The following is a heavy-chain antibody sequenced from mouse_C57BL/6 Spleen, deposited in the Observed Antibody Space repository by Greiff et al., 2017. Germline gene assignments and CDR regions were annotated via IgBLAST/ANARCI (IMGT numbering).Heavy chain of an antibody. J-gene: IGHJ2*01. Sequence: EVKLMESEGGLVQPGSSMKLSCTASGFTFSDYYMAWVRQVPEKGLEWVANINYDGSSTYYLDSLKSRFIISRDNAKNILYLQMSSLKSEDTATYYCAREEDYGSRGYFDYWGQGTTLTVSS. CDR1: GFTFSDYY. D-gene: IGHD1-1*01. CDR2: INYDGSST. CDR3: AREEDYGSRGYFDY. V-gene: IGHV5-16*01.